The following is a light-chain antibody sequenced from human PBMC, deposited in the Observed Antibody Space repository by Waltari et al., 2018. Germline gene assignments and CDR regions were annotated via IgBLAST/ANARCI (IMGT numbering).Light chain of an antibody. Sequence: DAQMTQSPSTLSASVGDRVSITCRASQSIDHWLAWYQQKPGQAPKPLVYKASILESGVPSRFSGSGFGAEFALNISNVQPDDFATDYCQQYSTFSRAFGQGTKVESK. CDR3: QQYSTFSRA. CDR1: QSIDHW. CDR2: KAS. J-gene: IGKJ1*01. V-gene: IGKV1-5*03.